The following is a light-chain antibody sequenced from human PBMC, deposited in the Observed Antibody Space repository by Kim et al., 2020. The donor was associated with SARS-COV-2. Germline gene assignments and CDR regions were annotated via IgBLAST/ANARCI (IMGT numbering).Light chain of an antibody. CDR3: NSRDSSGNHLEV. J-gene: IGLJ2*01. Sequence: SSELTQDPAVSVALGQTVRITCQGDSLRSYYASWYQQKPGQAPVLVIYGKNNRPSGIPDRFSGSISGNTASLTITGAQAEDEADYYCNSRDSSGNHLEVF. V-gene: IGLV3-19*01. CDR2: GKN. CDR1: SLRSYY.